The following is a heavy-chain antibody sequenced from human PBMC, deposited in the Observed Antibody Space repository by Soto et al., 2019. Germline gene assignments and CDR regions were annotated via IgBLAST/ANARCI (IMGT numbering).Heavy chain of an antibody. D-gene: IGHD3-3*01. CDR1: DYTFTSYG. CDR2: ISAYNGNT. Sequence: ASVKVSCKASDYTFTSYGIRWVRQAPGQWLEWMGWISAYNGNTNYAQKVQGRVTMTTDTFTSTAYMELRSLRSDDTAVYYCARDRDDYDFWSGYGYWGQGTLVTVSS. V-gene: IGHV1-18*01. CDR3: ARDRDDYDFWSGYGY. J-gene: IGHJ4*02.